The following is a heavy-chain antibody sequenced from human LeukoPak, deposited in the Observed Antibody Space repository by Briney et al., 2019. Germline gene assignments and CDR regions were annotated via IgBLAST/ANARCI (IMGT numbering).Heavy chain of an antibody. Sequence: GASVKVSCKASGYTFTSYAMNWVRQAPGQGLEWMGWINPNSGGTNYAQKFQGWVTMTRDTSISTAYMELSRLRSDDTAVYYCARITPASGLDYWGQGTLVTVSS. CDR1: GYTFTSYA. CDR2: INPNSGGT. D-gene: IGHD1-26*01. J-gene: IGHJ4*02. CDR3: ARITPASGLDY. V-gene: IGHV1-2*04.